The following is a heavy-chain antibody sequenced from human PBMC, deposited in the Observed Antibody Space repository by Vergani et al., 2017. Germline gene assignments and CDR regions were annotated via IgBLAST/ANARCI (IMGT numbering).Heavy chain of an antibody. CDR2: ISSSCSTI. CDR3: ARKHLSNNYDSSGYYSNDYYYGMDV. Sequence: QVQLVESGGGLVKPGGSLRLSCAASGFTFSDYYMSWIRQAPGKGLEWVSYISSSCSTIYYADSVKGRFTISRDNAKNSLYLQMNSLRAEDTAVYYCARKHLSNNYDSSGYYSNDYYYGMDVWGQGTTVTVSS. D-gene: IGHD3-22*01. V-gene: IGHV3-11*01. CDR1: GFTFSDYY. J-gene: IGHJ6*02.